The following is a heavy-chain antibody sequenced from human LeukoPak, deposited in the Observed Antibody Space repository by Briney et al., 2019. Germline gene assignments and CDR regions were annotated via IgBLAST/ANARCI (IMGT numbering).Heavy chain of an antibody. CDR2: IYPGDSDT. CDR1: GYSFTSYW. J-gene: IGHJ5*02. CDR3: ARTNMVRGVIGWFDP. D-gene: IGHD3-10*01. Sequence: ESLKISCKGSGYSFTSYWIGWGRQMPGKGLEWMGIIYPGDSDTRYSPSFQGQVTISADKSISTAYLQWSSLKASDTAMYYCARTNMVRGVIGWFDPWGQGTLVTVSS. V-gene: IGHV5-51*01.